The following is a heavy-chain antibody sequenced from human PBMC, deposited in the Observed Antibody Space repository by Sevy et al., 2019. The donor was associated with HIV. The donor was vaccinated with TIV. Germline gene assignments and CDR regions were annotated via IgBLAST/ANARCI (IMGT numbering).Heavy chain of an antibody. Sequence: GGSLRLSCAASGFTFSSYAMSWVRQAPGKGLEWVSAISGSGGSTTYADSVKGRFTISRENSKNTLYLQMNSLRAEDTAVYYCSSPRDCSGGSCYRDAFDIWGQGTMVTVSS. CDR1: GFTFSSYA. J-gene: IGHJ3*02. D-gene: IGHD2-15*01. CDR3: SSPRDCSGGSCYRDAFDI. V-gene: IGHV3-23*01. CDR2: ISGSGGST.